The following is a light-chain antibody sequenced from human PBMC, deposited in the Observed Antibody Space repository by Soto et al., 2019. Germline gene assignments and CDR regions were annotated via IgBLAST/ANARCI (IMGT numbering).Light chain of an antibody. Sequence: DIHLTQSPSSLSASVGDRVTITCRASQGISNYLAWYQQKPGKVPKLLIYAASTLQSGVPPRFSGSGSGTDFTLTSSRLWPEDVQTYYCQRLGTLGQWTKVDI. CDR3: QRLGT. CDR2: AAS. V-gene: IGKV1-27*01. J-gene: IGKJ1*01. CDR1: QGISNY.